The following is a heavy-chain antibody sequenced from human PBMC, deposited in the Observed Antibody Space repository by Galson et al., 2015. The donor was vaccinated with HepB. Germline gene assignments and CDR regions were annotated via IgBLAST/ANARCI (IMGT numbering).Heavy chain of an antibody. CDR2: ISAYNGNT. J-gene: IGHJ4*02. D-gene: IGHD5-24*01. CDR3: ARGGMATRGGPTFGS. CDR1: GYTFTTYG. V-gene: IGHV1-18*01. Sequence: SVKVSCKASGYTFTTYGINWVRQAPGQGLEWMGRISAYNGNTNYAQKLQGRVTMTIDTSTSTAYMELRSLRSDDTAMYYCARGGMATRGGPTFGSWGQGTLVTVSS.